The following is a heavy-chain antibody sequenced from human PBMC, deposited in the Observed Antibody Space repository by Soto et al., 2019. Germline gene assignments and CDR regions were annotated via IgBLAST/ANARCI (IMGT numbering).Heavy chain of an antibody. D-gene: IGHD6-13*01. V-gene: IGHV4-39*01. J-gene: IGHJ4*02. CDR3: SRIAGSGSITGFDD. Sequence: PSETLSLTCTVSGGSISNSSYLWGWIRQPPGKGLQWIGSVSYSGSTYYNPSLKSRVTISVDTSKTQSSLRLSSVTAADTSVYYCSRIAGSGSITGFDDWGQGALVTVSS. CDR2: VSYSGST. CDR1: GGSISNSSYL.